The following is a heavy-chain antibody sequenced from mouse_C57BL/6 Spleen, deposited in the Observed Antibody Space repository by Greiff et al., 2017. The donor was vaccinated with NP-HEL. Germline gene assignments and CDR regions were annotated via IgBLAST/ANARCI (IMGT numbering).Heavy chain of an antibody. CDR3: ARDYGNSYWYFDV. J-gene: IGHJ1*03. CDR1: GYTFTNYW. Sequence: QVQLKQSGAELVRPGTSVKMSCKASGYTFTNYWIGWAKQRPGHGLAWIGDIYPGGGYTNYNEKFKGKATLTADKSSSTAYMQFSSLTSEDSAIYYCARDYGNSYWYFDVWGTGTTVTFSS. CDR2: IYPGGGYT. D-gene: IGHD2-1*01. V-gene: IGHV1-63*01.